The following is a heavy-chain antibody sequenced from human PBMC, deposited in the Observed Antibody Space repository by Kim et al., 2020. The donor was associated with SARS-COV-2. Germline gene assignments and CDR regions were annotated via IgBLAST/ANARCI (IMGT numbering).Heavy chain of an antibody. D-gene: IGHD3-10*01. V-gene: IGHV4-59*13. J-gene: IGHJ3*01. CDR1: GGSISNYY. CDR3: ARGDKDDISSSYYGANAFDV. Sequence: SETLSLTCSVSGGSISNYYWSWIRQPPGMGLEWIGFIYYNGGSTNYNPSLKSRVTISVDTSKKQLSLKLSSVTAADTAVYYCARGDKDDISSSYYGANAFDVWRQGTMVTVSS. CDR2: IYYNGGST.